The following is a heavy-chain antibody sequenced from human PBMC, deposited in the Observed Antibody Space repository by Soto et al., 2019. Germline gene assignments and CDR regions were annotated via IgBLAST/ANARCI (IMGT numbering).Heavy chain of an antibody. V-gene: IGHV3-30*18. J-gene: IGHJ6*02. Sequence: QVQLVESGGGVVQPGRSLRLSCAASGFTLSSYGMHWVREAPGKGLEWVAVISYDGSNKYYADSVKGRFTISRDNSSNTMYLQMNSRRAEDTAVYYCAKGPAIVLVPAAMNYYYGMDVWGQGTTVTVSS. CDR1: GFTLSSYG. CDR2: ISYDGSNK. CDR3: AKGPAIVLVPAAMNYYYGMDV. D-gene: IGHD2-2*01.